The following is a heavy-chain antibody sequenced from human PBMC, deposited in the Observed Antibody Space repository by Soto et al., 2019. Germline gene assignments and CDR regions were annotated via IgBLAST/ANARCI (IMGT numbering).Heavy chain of an antibody. CDR2: ISSSSSYI. J-gene: IGHJ6*02. Sequence: PGGSLRLSCAASGFTFSSYSMNWVRQAPGKGLEWVSSISSSSSYIYYADSVKGRFTISRDNAKNSLYLQMNSLRAEDTAVYYCAREGGVAGHCYYYYGMDGWGQGTTVTVSS. D-gene: IGHD6-19*01. V-gene: IGHV3-21*01. CDR3: AREGGVAGHCYYYYGMDG. CDR1: GFTFSSYS.